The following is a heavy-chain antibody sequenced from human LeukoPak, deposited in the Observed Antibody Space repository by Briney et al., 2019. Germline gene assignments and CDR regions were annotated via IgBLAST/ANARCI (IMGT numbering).Heavy chain of an antibody. CDR2: IYYSGST. CDR1: GSSISSHY. J-gene: IGHJ4*02. V-gene: IGHV4-59*11. D-gene: IGHD5-24*01. Sequence: SDTLSLSWSVAGSSISSHYWSWLRKPPGKGVEWIGYIYYSGSTNYNPSLKSRVTISVDTSKNPFSLKLSCVTAADTAVYYCARVQRDGYNQYYFDYWGQGTLVTVSS. CDR3: ARVQRDGYNQYYFDY.